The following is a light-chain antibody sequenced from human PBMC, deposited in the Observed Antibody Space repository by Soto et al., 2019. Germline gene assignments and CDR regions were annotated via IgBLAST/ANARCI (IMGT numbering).Light chain of an antibody. Sequence: DFQMTQSPSSLSASVGDRVTITCQASQDISTYLNWYQQKPGKAPKLLIYAASILEPGVPSRFSGSGAGTDFTFTISSLQPEDVATYYCQQFDNFPLTFGGGTKVEIK. V-gene: IGKV1-33*01. CDR2: AAS. CDR3: QQFDNFPLT. CDR1: QDISTY. J-gene: IGKJ4*01.